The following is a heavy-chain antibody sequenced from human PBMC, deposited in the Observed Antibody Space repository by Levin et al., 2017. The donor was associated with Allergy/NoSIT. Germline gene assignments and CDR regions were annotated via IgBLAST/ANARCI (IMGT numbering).Heavy chain of an antibody. J-gene: IGHJ4*02. Sequence: PGGSLRLSCAASGFTFNTYAMSWVRQAPGKGLEWVSAISDNGDKTYYPDSVKGRFTISRDNSKSTLHLQMNSLRAEDTAVYYCAKGPGKYTPFDSWGQGTLVTVSS. V-gene: IGHV3-23*01. CDR1: GFTFNTYA. CDR3: AKGPGKYTPFDS. CDR2: ISDNGDKT. D-gene: IGHD1-1*01.